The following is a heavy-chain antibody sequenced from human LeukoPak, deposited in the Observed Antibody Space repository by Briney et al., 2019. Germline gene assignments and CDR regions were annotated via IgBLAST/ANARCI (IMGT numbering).Heavy chain of an antibody. CDR3: ARGARPNYYDSSGYPY. CDR1: GFTFSSYW. CDR2: IKQDGSEK. Sequence: GGSLRLSCAASGFTFSSYWMSWVRQAPGKGLEWVANIKQDGSEKYYVDSVKGRFTISRDNAKNSLYLQMNSLRAEDTAVYYCARGARPNYYDSSGYPYWGQGTLVTVSS. V-gene: IGHV3-7*01. D-gene: IGHD3-22*01. J-gene: IGHJ4*02.